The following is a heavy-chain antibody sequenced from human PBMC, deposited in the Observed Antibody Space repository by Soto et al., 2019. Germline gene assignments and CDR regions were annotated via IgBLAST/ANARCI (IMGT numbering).Heavy chain of an antibody. CDR3: AKDPVGSIAALGSWFDP. V-gene: IGHV3-23*01. CDR1: GFTFSSYA. Sequence: GGSLRLSCAASGFTFSSYAMSWVRQAPGKGLEWVSAISGSGGSTYYADSVKGRFTISRDNSKNTLYLQMNSLRAEDTAVYYCAKDPVGSIAALGSWFDPWGQGTLVTVSS. J-gene: IGHJ5*02. CDR2: ISGSGGST. D-gene: IGHD6-6*01.